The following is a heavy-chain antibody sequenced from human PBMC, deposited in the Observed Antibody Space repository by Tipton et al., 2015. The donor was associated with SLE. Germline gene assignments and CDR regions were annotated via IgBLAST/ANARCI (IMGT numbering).Heavy chain of an antibody. CDR3: ARVGSAVAGPAKSPGGFDY. CDR1: GGSISSYY. D-gene: IGHD6-19*01. Sequence: TLSLTCTVSGGSISSYYWSWIRQPPGKGLEWIGYIYHSGSTNYNPFLKSRVTISVDTSKNQFSLKLSSVTAADTAVYYCARVGSAVAGPAKSPGGFDYWGQGTLVTVSS. CDR2: IYHSGST. J-gene: IGHJ4*02. V-gene: IGHV4-59*01.